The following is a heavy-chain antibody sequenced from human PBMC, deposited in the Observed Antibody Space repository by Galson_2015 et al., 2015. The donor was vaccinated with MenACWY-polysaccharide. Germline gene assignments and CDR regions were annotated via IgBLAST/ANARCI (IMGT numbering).Heavy chain of an antibody. CDR2: ISGSGGST. V-gene: IGHV3-23*01. CDR1: GFTFSSYA. D-gene: IGHD3-22*01. J-gene: IGHJ4*02. Sequence: SLRLSCAASGFTFSSYAMSWVRQAPGKGLEWVSAISGSGGSTYYADSVKGRFTISRDNSKTTLYLQMNSLRAEDTAVYYCATYYYDSSGYAPYWGQGTLVTVSS. CDR3: ATYYYDSSGYAPY.